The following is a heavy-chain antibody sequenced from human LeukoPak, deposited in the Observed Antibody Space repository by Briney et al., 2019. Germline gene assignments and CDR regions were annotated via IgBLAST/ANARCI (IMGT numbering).Heavy chain of an antibody. CDR3: AGDPVGTTVGYYFDY. D-gene: IGHD4-23*01. Sequence: GGSLRLSCAASGLTFRSYGMHWVRQAPGKGLEWVAVIWYDGSDKYYTDSVKGRFTISRDNSKKTLYLQMNSLRVEDTAVYYCAGDPVGTTVGYYFDYWGQGTLVTVSS. J-gene: IGHJ4*02. V-gene: IGHV3-33*01. CDR2: IWYDGSDK. CDR1: GLTFRSYG.